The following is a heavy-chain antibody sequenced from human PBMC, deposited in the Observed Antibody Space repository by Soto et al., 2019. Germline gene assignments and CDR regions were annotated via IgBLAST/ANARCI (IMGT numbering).Heavy chain of an antibody. CDR2: ISPMFGAA. CDR3: ARVVQVNTPAFVY. Sequence: QVQLVQSGAEMKKPGSSVKVSCQSSGGTFNTYAMNWVRQAPGQGPEWMGDISPMFGAANYAPKFQGRVTITADESTGTSYLQLSSLTSEDTALYFCARVVQVNTPAFVYWGQGTLVTVSS. D-gene: IGHD2-15*01. J-gene: IGHJ4*02. V-gene: IGHV1-69*19. CDR1: GGTFNTYA.